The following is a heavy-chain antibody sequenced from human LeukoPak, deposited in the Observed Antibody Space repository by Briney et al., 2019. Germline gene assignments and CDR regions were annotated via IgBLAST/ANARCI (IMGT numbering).Heavy chain of an antibody. Sequence: SETLSLTCAVSGGSISSGGYSWSWIRQPPGKGLEWIGYIYHSGSTYYNLSLKSRVTISVDRSKNQFSLKLSSVTAADTAVYYYARVGDSGYGYYFDYWGQGTLVTVSS. V-gene: IGHV4-30-2*01. D-gene: IGHD5-12*01. CDR3: ARVGDSGYGYYFDY. CDR1: GGSISSGGYS. J-gene: IGHJ4*02. CDR2: IYHSGST.